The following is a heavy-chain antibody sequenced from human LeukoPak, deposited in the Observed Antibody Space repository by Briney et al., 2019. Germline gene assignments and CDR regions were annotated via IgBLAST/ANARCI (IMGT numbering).Heavy chain of an antibody. Sequence: SETLSLTCTVSGGSISRYHWSWIRQPPGKGLEWIGYIYYSGSTNYNPSLKSRVTISVDTSKNQFSLKLSSVTAADTAVYYCARAHYYGSGNIDYWGQGTLVTVSS. D-gene: IGHD3-10*01. CDR1: GGSISRYH. V-gene: IGHV4-59*01. CDR3: ARAHYYGSGNIDY. CDR2: IYYSGST. J-gene: IGHJ4*02.